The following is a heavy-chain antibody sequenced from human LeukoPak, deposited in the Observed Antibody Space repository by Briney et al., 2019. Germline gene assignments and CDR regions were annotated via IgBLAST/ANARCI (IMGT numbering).Heavy chain of an antibody. CDR1: GNTFTSYY. CDR2: INPSVGST. V-gene: IGHV1-46*01. CDR3: ASRSDTAMVPFDY. D-gene: IGHD5-18*01. J-gene: IGHJ4*02. Sequence: ASVKVSCKASGNTFTSYYMHWVRQAPGQGLDWMGIINPSVGSTTYAQKFQGRVTMTRDTSTSTVYMELSSLRSDDAAVYYCASRSDTAMVPFDYWGQGTLVTVSS.